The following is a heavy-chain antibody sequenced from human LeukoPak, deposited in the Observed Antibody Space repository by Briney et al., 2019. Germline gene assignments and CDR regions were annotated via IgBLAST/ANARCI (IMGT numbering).Heavy chain of an antibody. D-gene: IGHD6-13*01. CDR3: ARARAAAGQYYFDY. CDR1: GGSVSSASYY. CDR2: IYYSGST. V-gene: IGHV4-61*01. J-gene: IGHJ4*02. Sequence: SETLSLTCTVSGGSVSSASYYWSWIRQPPGKGLEWIGCIYYSGSTNYNPSLKSRVTISVDTSKNQFSLKLSSVTAADTAVYYCARARAAAGQYYFDYWGQGTLVTVAS.